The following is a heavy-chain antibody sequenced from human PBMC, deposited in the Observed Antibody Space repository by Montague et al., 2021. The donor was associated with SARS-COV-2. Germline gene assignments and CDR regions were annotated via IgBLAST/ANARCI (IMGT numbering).Heavy chain of an antibody. V-gene: IGHV6-1*01. CDR2: TYYRSKWYN. D-gene: IGHD2-2*01. CDR1: GDSVSSNIAT. Sequence: CAISGDSVSSNIATWNWIRQSPSRGLEWLGRTYYRSKWYNDCAESVKSRITIDPDTSKHQFSLHLNSVTPEETAVYYCARIPVGSKYYFDFWGQGTLVTVSS. CDR3: ARIPVGSKYYFDF. J-gene: IGHJ4*02.